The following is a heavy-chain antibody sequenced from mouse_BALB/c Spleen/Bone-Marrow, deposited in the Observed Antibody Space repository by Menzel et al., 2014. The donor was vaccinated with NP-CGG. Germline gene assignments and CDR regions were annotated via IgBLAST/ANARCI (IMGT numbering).Heavy chain of an antibody. V-gene: IGHV14-3*02. CDR1: GFNIKDTY. J-gene: IGHJ3*01. CDR3: ARYYYGSSLFAY. Sequence: VQLQQSGAELVKPGASVKLFCTASGFNIKDTYMYWVKQRPEQGLEWIGRIDPANGNTKYDPKLQDKATITADTSSNTAYLQLSSLTSEDTAVYYCARYYYGSSLFAYWGQGTLVTVSA. CDR2: IDPANGNT. D-gene: IGHD1-1*01.